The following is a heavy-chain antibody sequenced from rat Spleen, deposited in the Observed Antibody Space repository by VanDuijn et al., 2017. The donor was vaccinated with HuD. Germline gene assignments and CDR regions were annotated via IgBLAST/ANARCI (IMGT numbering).Heavy chain of an antibody. CDR2: ISPSGGNT. CDR1: GFTFSSFP. J-gene: IGHJ4*01. D-gene: IGHD1-11*01. CDR3: GTDYFGGYVMDA. Sequence: EVQLVESGGGLVQPGRSLKLSCAASGFTFSSFPMAWVRQAPAKGLEWVASISPSGGNTFYRDSVKGRFIISRDNAKSTLYLQMDSLRSEDTATYYCGTDYFGGYVMDAWGQGVSVTVSS. V-gene: IGHV5-46*01.